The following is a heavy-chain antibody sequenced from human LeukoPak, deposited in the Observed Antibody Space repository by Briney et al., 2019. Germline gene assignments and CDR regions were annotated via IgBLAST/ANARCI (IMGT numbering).Heavy chain of an antibody. J-gene: IGHJ3*02. Sequence: SETLSLTCTVSGGSISSSSYYWGWIRQPPGKGLEWIGSIYYSGSTYYNPSLKSRVTISVDTSKNQFSLKLSSVTAADTAVYYCARPTRRERGAFDIWGQGTMVTVSS. CDR2: IYYSGST. V-gene: IGHV4-39*01. CDR1: GGSISSSSYY. CDR3: ARPTRRERGAFDI. D-gene: IGHD1-1*01.